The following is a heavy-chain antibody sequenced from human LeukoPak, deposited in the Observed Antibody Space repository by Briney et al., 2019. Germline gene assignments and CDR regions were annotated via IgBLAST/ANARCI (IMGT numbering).Heavy chain of an antibody. CDR1: GGSISSGDYY. Sequence: SETLSLTCTVSGGSISSGDYYWSWIRQPPGKGLEWIGYIYYSGSTYYNPSLKSRVTIFVDPSKNQFSLNLRSVTAADTAVYYCARHERCSSINCIYNWFDPWGQGTLVIVSS. V-gene: IGHV4-30-4*08. J-gene: IGHJ5*02. CDR3: ARHERCSSINCIYNWFDP. D-gene: IGHD2-2*01. CDR2: IYYSGST.